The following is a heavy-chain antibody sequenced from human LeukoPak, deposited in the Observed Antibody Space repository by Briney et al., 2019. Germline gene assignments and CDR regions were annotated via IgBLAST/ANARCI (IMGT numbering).Heavy chain of an antibody. CDR2: INPNSGNT. CDR3: ARWGRVVPAARRRTYYYGMDV. CDR1: GYTFTGYY. J-gene: IGHJ6*02. Sequence: ASVKVSCKASGYTFTGYYMHWVRQAPGQGLEWMGRINPNSGNTGYAQKFQGRVTMTRNTSISTAYMELSSLRSEDTAVYYCARWGRVVPAARRRTYYYGMDVWGQGTTVTVSS. V-gene: IGHV1-8*02. D-gene: IGHD2-2*01.